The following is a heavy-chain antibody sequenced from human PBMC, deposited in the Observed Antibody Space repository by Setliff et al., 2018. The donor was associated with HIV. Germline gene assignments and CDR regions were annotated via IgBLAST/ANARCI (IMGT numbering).Heavy chain of an antibody. D-gene: IGHD4-17*01. V-gene: IGHV3-74*01. CDR2: INSDGSTT. J-gene: IGHJ6*03. Sequence: GGSLRLSCAASEFTFSSYWMHWVRQAPGKGLVWVSRINSDGSTTTYADSVKGRFTISKDNAKNTLYLQMNSLRAEDTAVYYCVKGAPDYDTNPFYYYFYMHVWGKGTTVTVSS. CDR1: EFTFSSYW. CDR3: VKGAPDYDTNPFYYYFYMHV.